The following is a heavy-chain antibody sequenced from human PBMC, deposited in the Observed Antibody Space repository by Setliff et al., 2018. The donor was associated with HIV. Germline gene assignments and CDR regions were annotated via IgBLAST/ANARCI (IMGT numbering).Heavy chain of an antibody. CDR1: GFTFSNAW. V-gene: IGHV3-15*07. CDR3: ATAPGYYDSSPFDW. D-gene: IGHD3-22*01. CDR2: IKSKTDGGTT. Sequence: GGSLRLSCAASGFTFSNAWMNWVRQAPGKGLEWVGRIKSKTDGGTTDYAAPVKGRFTISRDDSKNTVYLQMNSLKTEDTAVYYCATAPGYYDSSPFDWWGPGTLVTVSS. J-gene: IGHJ4*02.